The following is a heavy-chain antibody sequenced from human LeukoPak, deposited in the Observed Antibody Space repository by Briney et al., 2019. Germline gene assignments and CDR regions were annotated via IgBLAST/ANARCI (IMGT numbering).Heavy chain of an antibody. CDR3: ARRGDGGRSFDY. CDR2: IYSGGTT. V-gene: IGHV3-53*01. D-gene: IGHD4-23*01. CDR1: GFTVSSSY. J-gene: IGHJ4*02. Sequence: TGGSLRLSCAASGFTVSSSYMNWVRQAPGKGLEWVSLIYSGGTTYYADSVKGRFTISGDNSKNTLYLQMNSLRAEDTAVYYCARRGDGGRSFDYWGQGTLVTVSS.